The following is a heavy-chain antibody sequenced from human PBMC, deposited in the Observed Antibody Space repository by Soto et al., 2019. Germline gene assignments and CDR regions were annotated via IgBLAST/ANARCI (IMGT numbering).Heavy chain of an antibody. CDR3: ARARGGYYGDHRYFDL. Sequence: QVQLQESGPGLVKPSGTLSLTCAVSSDSISSSNWWSWVRQPPGKGLEWIGEIYHSGSTNYNPSLKSRVTISVDKSKNQFSLKLTSVTAADTALYYCARARGGYYGDHRYFDLWGRGTLVTVSS. CDR1: SDSISSSNW. CDR2: IYHSGST. J-gene: IGHJ2*01. D-gene: IGHD3-10*01. V-gene: IGHV4-4*02.